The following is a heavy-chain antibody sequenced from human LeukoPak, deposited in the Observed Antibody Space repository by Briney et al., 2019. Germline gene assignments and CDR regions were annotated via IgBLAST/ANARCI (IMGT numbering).Heavy chain of an antibody. Sequence: GSLRLSCAASGFTFSSSWMHWVRQAPGKGLVWVSRISNDGTYINYADSVKGRLTISRDNAKNTLYLQMSSLRAEDTAMYYCTSGRVWFDPWGQGTQVTVSS. V-gene: IGHV3-74*01. J-gene: IGHJ5*02. CDR2: ISNDGTYI. CDR1: GFTFSSSW. CDR3: TSGRVWFDP.